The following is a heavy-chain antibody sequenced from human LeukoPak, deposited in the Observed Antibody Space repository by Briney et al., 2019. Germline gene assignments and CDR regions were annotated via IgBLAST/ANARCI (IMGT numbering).Heavy chain of an antibody. CDR1: GGSISSSSYY. Sequence: SETLSLTCTVSGGSISSSSYYWGWIRQPPGKGLGWIGSIYYSGSTYYNPSLKSRVTISVDTSKNQFSLKLSSVTAADTAVYYCARRSQWLLHAFDIWGQGTMFTVSS. CDR2: IYYSGST. CDR3: ARRSQWLLHAFDI. J-gene: IGHJ3*02. D-gene: IGHD3-22*01. V-gene: IGHV4-39*01.